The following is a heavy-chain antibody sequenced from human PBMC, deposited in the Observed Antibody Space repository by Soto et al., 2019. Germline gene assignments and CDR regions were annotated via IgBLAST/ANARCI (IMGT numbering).Heavy chain of an antibody. CDR2: IDWDDDK. Sequence: SGPTLVNPTPTLTLTCTFSGFSLSTSGMCVSWIRQPPGKALEWLALIDWDDDKYYSTSLKTRLTISKHTSNNQVVLTMNNMDPVDTATYYCARISYYYDSSGLGAFDIWGQGTMVTVSS. V-gene: IGHV2-70*01. J-gene: IGHJ3*02. D-gene: IGHD3-22*01. CDR1: GFSLSTSGMC. CDR3: ARISYYYDSSGLGAFDI.